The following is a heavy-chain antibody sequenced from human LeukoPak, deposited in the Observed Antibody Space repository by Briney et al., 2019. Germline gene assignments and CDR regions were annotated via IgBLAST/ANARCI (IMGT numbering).Heavy chain of an antibody. CDR3: ARDPSY. Sequence: SETLSLTCTVSGDSMSSSSYYWGWIRQPPGKGLEWIGSIYYSGSTYYNPSLKSRVTISVDTSKNQFSLKLNSVTAADTALYYCARDPSYWGQGTLVTVSS. CDR1: GDSMSSSSYY. CDR2: IYYSGST. V-gene: IGHV4-39*07. J-gene: IGHJ4*02.